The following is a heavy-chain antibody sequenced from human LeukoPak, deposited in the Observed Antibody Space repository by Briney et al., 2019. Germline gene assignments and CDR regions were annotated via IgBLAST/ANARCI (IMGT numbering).Heavy chain of an antibody. J-gene: IGHJ5*02. V-gene: IGHV4-59*08. CDR2: IYYSGST. Sequence: SETLSLTCTVSGGSISSYYWSWIRQPPGKGLEWIGYIYYSGSTNYNPSLKSRVTISVDTSKNQFSLKLSSVTAADTAVYYCARLSPGFNWFDPWGQGTLVTVSS. CDR3: ARLSPGFNWFDP. CDR1: GGSISSYY. D-gene: IGHD2-15*01.